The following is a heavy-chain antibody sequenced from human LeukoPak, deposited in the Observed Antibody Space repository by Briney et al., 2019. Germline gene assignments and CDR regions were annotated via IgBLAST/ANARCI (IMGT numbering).Heavy chain of an antibody. CDR2: INHSGST. CDR3: ARGPHTTIFGVAFDY. CDR1: GGSFSGYY. J-gene: IGHJ4*02. Sequence: SETLSLTCTVYGGSFSGYYWSWIRQPPGKGLEWIGEINHSGSTNYNPSLKSRVTISVDTSKNQFSLKLSSVTAADTAVYYCARGPHTTIFGVAFDYWGQGTLVTVSS. D-gene: IGHD3-3*01. V-gene: IGHV4-34*01.